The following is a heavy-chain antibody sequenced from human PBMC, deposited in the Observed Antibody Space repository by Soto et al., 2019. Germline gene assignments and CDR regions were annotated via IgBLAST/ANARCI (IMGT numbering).Heavy chain of an antibody. Sequence: GWSLRLSCAASGFTFSNYWMDWVRQAPGKGLVWVSQIYNDGSSTSYADSVRGRFTISRDNAKNTLYLEMNSLGVEDMAVYYCARRVATSDALDIWGRGTIVTVSS. CDR1: GFTFSNYW. CDR3: ARRVATSDALDI. D-gene: IGHD5-12*01. J-gene: IGHJ3*02. CDR2: IYNDGSST. V-gene: IGHV3-74*01.